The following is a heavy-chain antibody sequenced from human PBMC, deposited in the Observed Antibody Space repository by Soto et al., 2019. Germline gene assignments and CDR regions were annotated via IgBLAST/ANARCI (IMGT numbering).Heavy chain of an antibody. CDR1: GGSISSDY. V-gene: IGHV4-59*01. J-gene: IGHJ4*02. CDR2: ISYSGNT. CDR3: ARVLSGSSLFDY. Sequence: LSLTCTVSGGSISSDYWSWIRQPPGKGLEWIGYISYSGNTNYNPSLKSLVTISVDTSKKQFSLKLRSVTAADTAVYYCARVLSGSSLFDYWGQGMLVTVSS. D-gene: IGHD1-26*01.